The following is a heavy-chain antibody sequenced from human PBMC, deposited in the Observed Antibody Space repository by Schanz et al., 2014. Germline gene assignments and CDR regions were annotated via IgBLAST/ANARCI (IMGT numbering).Heavy chain of an antibody. Sequence: QVQLVQSGAEVKKPGASVKVSCKVSGYTLTDLSMHWVRQAPGKGLEWMGGFDPEDVETIYAQKFQGRVTMTEDTSTDTAYMELSSLTSEDTAVYYCAFLEWILPGMDVWGQGTTVIVSS. CDR2: FDPEDVET. D-gene: IGHD3-3*01. J-gene: IGHJ6*02. CDR1: GYTLTDLS. V-gene: IGHV1-24*01. CDR3: AFLEWILPGMDV.